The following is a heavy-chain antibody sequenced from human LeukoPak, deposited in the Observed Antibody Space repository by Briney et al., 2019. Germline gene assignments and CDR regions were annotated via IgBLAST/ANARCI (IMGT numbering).Heavy chain of an antibody. CDR2: IYPADSDT. J-gene: IGHJ4*02. D-gene: IGHD3-9*01. Sequence: GESLKISCKGSGYSFTSYWIGWVRHMPGKGLERMGIIYPADSDTRYSPPFQGQVTISADKSISTAYLQWSSLKASDTAMYYCARHHYDILTAHTAFDYWGQGTLVTVSS. CDR3: ARHHYDILTAHTAFDY. V-gene: IGHV5-51*01. CDR1: GYSFTSYW.